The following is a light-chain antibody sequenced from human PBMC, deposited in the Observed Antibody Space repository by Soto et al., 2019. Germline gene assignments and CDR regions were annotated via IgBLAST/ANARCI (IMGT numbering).Light chain of an antibody. Sequence: QSVLTQPASVSGSPGQSITISCTGSSSDVGTYDLVSWYQHHPGAAPKLMIYEATRRPSGISNRFSGSKSGNTASLTISGLQTEDEADYYCCSYAGSRTYVFGPGTKVTVL. CDR3: CSYAGSRTYV. CDR1: SSDVGTYDL. V-gene: IGLV2-23*01. J-gene: IGLJ1*01. CDR2: EAT.